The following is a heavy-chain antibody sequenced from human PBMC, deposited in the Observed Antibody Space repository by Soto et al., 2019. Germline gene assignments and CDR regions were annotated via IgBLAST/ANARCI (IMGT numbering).Heavy chain of an antibody. V-gene: IGHV4-34*01. Sequence: SETLSLTCAVYGGSFSGYYWSWIRQPPGKGLEWIGEINHSGSTNYNPSPKSRVTISVDTSKNQFSLKLSSVTAADTAVYYCATPRGRYYYYGMDVWGQGTTVTVSS. CDR1: GGSFSGYY. D-gene: IGHD3-16*01. J-gene: IGHJ6*02. CDR3: ATPRGRYYYYGMDV. CDR2: INHSGST.